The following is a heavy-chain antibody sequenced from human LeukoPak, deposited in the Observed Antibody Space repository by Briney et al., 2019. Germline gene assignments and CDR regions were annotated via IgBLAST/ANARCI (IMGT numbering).Heavy chain of an antibody. CDR2: ISSSDRTI. V-gene: IGHV3-11*04. CDR1: GFTFRDYD. J-gene: IGHJ4*02. D-gene: IGHD5-18*01. Sequence: GGSLRLSCAASGFTFRDYDMTWIRQAPGKGLEWVSYISSSDRTIYNAESVKGRFTISRDNAKNSLYLQMNSLRAEDTAVYYCARDAYSYGYYYFDYWGQGTLVTVSS. CDR3: ARDAYSYGYYYFDY.